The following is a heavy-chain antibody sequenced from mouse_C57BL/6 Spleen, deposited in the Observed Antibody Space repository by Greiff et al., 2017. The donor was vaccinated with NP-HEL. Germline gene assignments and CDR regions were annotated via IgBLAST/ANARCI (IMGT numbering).Heavy chain of an antibody. J-gene: IGHJ1*03. D-gene: IGHD1-1*01. CDR1: GYTFTDYY. CDR2: IYPGSGNT. Sequence: VKLMESGAELVRPGASVKLSCKASGYTFTDYYINWVKQRPGQGLEWIARIYPGSGNTYYNEKFKGKATLPAEKSSSTAYMQLSSLTSEDSAVYFCARCPHYYGSSYWYFDVWGTGTTVTVSS. V-gene: IGHV1-76*01. CDR3: ARCPHYYGSSYWYFDV.